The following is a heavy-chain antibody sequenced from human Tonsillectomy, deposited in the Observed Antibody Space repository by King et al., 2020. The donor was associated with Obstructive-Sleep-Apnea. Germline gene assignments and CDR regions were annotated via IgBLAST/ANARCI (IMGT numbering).Heavy chain of an antibody. Sequence: QLVQSGGGLVQPGGSLRLSCAASGFTFSSYSMNWVRQTPGKGLEWVSYISSSSSTIYYADSVKGRFTISRDNAKNSLYLQMNSLRAEDTAVYYCARQYSSSLYYFDYWGQGTLVTVSS. CDR3: ARQYSSSLYYFDY. V-gene: IGHV3-48*04. D-gene: IGHD6-6*01. CDR2: ISSSSSTI. CDR1: GFTFSSYS. J-gene: IGHJ4*02.